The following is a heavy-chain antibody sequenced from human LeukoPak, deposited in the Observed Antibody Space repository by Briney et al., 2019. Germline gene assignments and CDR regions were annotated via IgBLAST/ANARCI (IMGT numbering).Heavy chain of an antibody. D-gene: IGHD2-2*01. V-gene: IGHV4-59*08. Sequence: SETLSLTCTVSGGSINGYFWTWVRQSPGKGLEWIGYIFDSGSTNYNPSLKSRVTMSVDTSKNQLSLNLSSVTAADTAVYYCASFYCSSTSCYAFDIWGQGTMVTVSS. CDR1: GGSINGYF. CDR3: ASFYCSSTSCYAFDI. CDR2: IFDSGST. J-gene: IGHJ3*02.